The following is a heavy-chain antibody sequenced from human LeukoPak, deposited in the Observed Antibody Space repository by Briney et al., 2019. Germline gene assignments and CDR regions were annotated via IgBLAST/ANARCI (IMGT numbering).Heavy chain of an antibody. Sequence: PGGSLRLSCAASGFTFDDYAMHWVRQAPGKGLEWVSGISWNSGTIGYADSVKGRFIISRDNAKNSLYLQMNSLRVEDTALYYCAKDRGYGAEFGEKGCDYWGQGTLVTVSS. CDR2: ISWNSGTI. CDR3: AKDRGYGAEFGEKGCDY. CDR1: GFTFDDYA. J-gene: IGHJ4*02. V-gene: IGHV3-9*01. D-gene: IGHD3-10*01.